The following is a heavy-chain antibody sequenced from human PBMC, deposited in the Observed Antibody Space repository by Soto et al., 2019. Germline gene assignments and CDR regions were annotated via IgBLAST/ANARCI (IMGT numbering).Heavy chain of an antibody. CDR1: SGSITTPNYF. Sequence: SETLSLTCTISSGSITTPNYFWGWVRQPPGKELEWIGSIFYSGTTYYNPSLKSRVTISIDTSKNHFSLNLRSVTAADTAVYYCSRLGDYYQTFDYWGHGTLVTVS. CDR3: SRLGDYYQTFDY. V-gene: IGHV4-39*02. CDR2: IFYSGTT. D-gene: IGHD3-22*01. J-gene: IGHJ4*01.